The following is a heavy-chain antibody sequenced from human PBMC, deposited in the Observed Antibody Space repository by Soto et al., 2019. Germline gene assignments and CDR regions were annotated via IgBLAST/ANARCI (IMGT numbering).Heavy chain of an antibody. Sequence: QVQLVQSGAEVKKSGASVKVSCKASGYTFTSHDINWVRQATGQGLEWMGWMNPNSGNTGYAQKLQGRVTLTRNTSISTAYMELSSLRSEDTAVYYCARWDYGDYDRFDYWGQGTLVTVSS. CDR3: ARWDYGDYDRFDY. V-gene: IGHV1-8*01. CDR2: MNPNSGNT. J-gene: IGHJ4*02. D-gene: IGHD4-17*01. CDR1: GYTFTSHD.